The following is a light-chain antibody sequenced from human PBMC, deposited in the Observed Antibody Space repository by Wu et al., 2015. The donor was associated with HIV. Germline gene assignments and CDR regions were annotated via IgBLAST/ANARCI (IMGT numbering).Light chain of an antibody. CDR3: QQYGSSPFT. CDR2: GAS. Sequence: EIVLTQSPGILSLAPGERGTLSCRASQSVNNYLAWYQQKPGQAPRLLIYGASSRATGIPDRFSGSGSGTDLTLTISRLEPEDFAVYYCQQYGSSPFTFGPGTKVDIK. CDR1: QSVNNY. J-gene: IGKJ3*01. V-gene: IGKV3-20*01.